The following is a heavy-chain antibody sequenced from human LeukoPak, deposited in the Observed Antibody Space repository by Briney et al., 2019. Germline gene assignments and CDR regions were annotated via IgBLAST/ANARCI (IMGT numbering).Heavy chain of an antibody. CDR2: ISSSGSTI. Sequence: GGSLRLSCAASGFTFSSYEMNWVRQAPGKGLEWASYISSSGSTIYYADSVKGRFTISRDNAKNSLYLQMNSLRAEDTAVYYCARGRVEWLSSFDYWGQGTLVTVSS. CDR3: ARGRVEWLSSFDY. CDR1: GFTFSSYE. V-gene: IGHV3-48*03. J-gene: IGHJ4*02. D-gene: IGHD3-3*01.